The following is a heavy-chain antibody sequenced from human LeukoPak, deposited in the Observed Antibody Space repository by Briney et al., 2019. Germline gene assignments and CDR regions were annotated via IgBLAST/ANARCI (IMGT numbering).Heavy chain of an antibody. J-gene: IGHJ4*02. CDR2: IYTSGST. CDR1: GGSISSYY. Sequence: SETLSPTCTVSGGSISSYYWSWIRQPPGKGLEWIGYIYTSGSTNYNPSLKSRVTISVDTSKNQFSLKLSSVTAADTAVYYCARAYYYDSSGYYSGFDYWGQGTLVTVSS. V-gene: IGHV4-4*09. D-gene: IGHD3-22*01. CDR3: ARAYYYDSSGYYSGFDY.